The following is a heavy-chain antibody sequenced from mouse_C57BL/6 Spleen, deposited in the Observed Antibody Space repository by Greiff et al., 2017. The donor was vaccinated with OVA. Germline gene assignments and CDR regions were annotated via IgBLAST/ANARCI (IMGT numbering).Heavy chain of an antibody. D-gene: IGHD2-3*01. J-gene: IGHJ3*01. CDR2: IRLKSDNYAT. V-gene: IGHV6-3*01. Sequence: EVQLQQSGGGLVQPGGSMKLSCVASGFTFSNYWMNWVRQSPEKGLEWVAQIRLKSDNYATHYAESVKGRFTISRDDSKSSVYLQMNNLRAEDTGIYYCTGAMDDGYYEAYWGQGTLVTVSA. CDR3: TGAMDDGYYEAY. CDR1: GFTFSNYW.